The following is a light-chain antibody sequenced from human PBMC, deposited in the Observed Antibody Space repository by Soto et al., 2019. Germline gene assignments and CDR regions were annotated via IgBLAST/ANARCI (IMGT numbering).Light chain of an antibody. J-gene: IGLJ7*01. CDR2: DTS. Sequence: QAVVTQEPSLTVSPGGTVTLTCGSSTGAVTSGHYPYWFQQKPGQAPRTLIXDTSNXXXXXXXXXSGSLLGGKAALTLSGXXXXXXXXYYCLLSYTGAAVFGGGTQLTVL. V-gene: IGLV7-46*01. CDR3: LLSYTGAAV. CDR1: TGAVTSGHY.